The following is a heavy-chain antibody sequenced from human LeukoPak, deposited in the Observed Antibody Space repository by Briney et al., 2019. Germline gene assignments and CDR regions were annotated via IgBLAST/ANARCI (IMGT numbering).Heavy chain of an antibody. Sequence: QPGRSLRLSCAASGFTFSSYAMHWVRQAPGKGLEWVAVISYDGSNKYYADSVKGRFTISRDNSKNTPYLQMNSLRAEDTAVYYCAKEDMEYYDILTGYYPLDYWGQGTLVTVSS. J-gene: IGHJ4*02. CDR2: ISYDGSNK. CDR3: AKEDMEYYDILTGYYPLDY. D-gene: IGHD3-9*01. CDR1: GFTFSSYA. V-gene: IGHV3-30-3*01.